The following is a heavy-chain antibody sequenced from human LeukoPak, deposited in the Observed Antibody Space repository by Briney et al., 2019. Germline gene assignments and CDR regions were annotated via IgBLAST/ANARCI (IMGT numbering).Heavy chain of an antibody. CDR3: AGVWVYYYGMDV. D-gene: IGHD1-26*01. CDR2: INHSGST. J-gene: IGHJ6*02. V-gene: IGHV4-34*01. Sequence: SETLSLTCAVYGGSFSGYYWSWIRQPPGKGLEWIGEINHSGSTNYNPSLKGRVTISVDTSKNQFSLKLSSVTAADTAVYYCAGVWVYYYGMDVWGQGTTVTVSS. CDR1: GGSFSGYY.